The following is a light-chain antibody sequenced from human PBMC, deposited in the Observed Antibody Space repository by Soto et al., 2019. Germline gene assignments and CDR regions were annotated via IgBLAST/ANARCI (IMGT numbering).Light chain of an antibody. V-gene: IGLV4-69*01. Sequence: QLVLTQSPSASASLGASVKLTCTLSSGHSSYAIAWHQQQPEKGPRYSMKLNSDGSHSKGDGIPDRFSGSSSGAERYLIISSLQSEDEADYYCQTWGTGIHVFGTGTKVTVL. CDR3: QTWGTGIHV. CDR1: SGHSSYA. J-gene: IGLJ1*01. CDR2: LNSDGSH.